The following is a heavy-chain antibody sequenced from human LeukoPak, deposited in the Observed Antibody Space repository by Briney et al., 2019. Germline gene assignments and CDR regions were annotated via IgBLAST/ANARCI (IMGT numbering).Heavy chain of an antibody. CDR2: IYYSGST. CDR3: VSVRTGIAAAGSYWYFDL. J-gene: IGHJ2*01. D-gene: IGHD6-13*01. V-gene: IGHV4-59*01. Sequence: SQTLSLTCTVSGVSISSYYWSWIRQPPGKGLEGIGYIYYSGSTNNNPSLKSRLTISVDTCINQFSLNLSSLSAADTAVYYCVSVRTGIAAAGSYWYFDLGARGTVVTVSS. CDR1: GVSISSYY.